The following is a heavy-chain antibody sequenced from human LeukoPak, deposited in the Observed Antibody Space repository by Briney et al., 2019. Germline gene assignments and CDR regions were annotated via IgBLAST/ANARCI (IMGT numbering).Heavy chain of an antibody. Sequence: GRSLRLSCTASGFTFGDYAMSWFRQAPGKGLEWVGFIRSKAYGGTTEYAASVKGRFAISRDDSKSIAYLQMNSLKTEDTAVYYCTRSIAVAGTDDYWGQGTLVTVSS. CDR1: GFTFGDYA. V-gene: IGHV3-49*03. J-gene: IGHJ4*02. CDR3: TRSIAVAGTDDY. CDR2: IRSKAYGGTT. D-gene: IGHD6-19*01.